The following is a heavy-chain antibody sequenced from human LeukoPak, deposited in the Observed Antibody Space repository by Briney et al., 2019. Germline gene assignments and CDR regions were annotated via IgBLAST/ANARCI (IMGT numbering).Heavy chain of an antibody. D-gene: IGHD6-13*01. Sequence: ASVKVSCKASGGTFSSYGISWVRQAPGQGLEWMGWISAYNGKTNYAQKLQGRVTMTTDTSTSTAYMELRSLRSDDTAVYYCARAFLSSSWYYYNPDWFDPWGQGTLVTVSS. V-gene: IGHV1-18*01. J-gene: IGHJ5*02. CDR1: GGTFSSYG. CDR3: ARAFLSSSWYYYNPDWFDP. CDR2: ISAYNGKT.